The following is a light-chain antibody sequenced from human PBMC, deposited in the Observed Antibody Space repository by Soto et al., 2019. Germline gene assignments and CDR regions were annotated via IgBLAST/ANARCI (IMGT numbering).Light chain of an antibody. CDR1: SSDVGGYNY. CDR2: EVT. CDR3: SSYTSSTDYV. J-gene: IGLJ1*01. Sequence: QSVLTQPASVSGSPGQSITISCTGTSSDVGGYNYVSWYQLHPGKAPKLILYEVTNRPSGVSDRFSGSKSGNTASLTISGLQAEDEADYYCSSYTSSTDYVFGNGTKGTVL. V-gene: IGLV2-14*01.